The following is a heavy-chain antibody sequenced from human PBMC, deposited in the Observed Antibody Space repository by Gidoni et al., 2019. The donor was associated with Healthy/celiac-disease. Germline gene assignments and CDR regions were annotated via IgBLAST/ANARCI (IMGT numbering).Heavy chain of an antibody. V-gene: IGHV3-11*01. Sequence: QVQLVESGGGLVKPGGSLRLSCAASGFTVSDYYMSWITQAPGKGLEWVSYISSSGSTIYYADSVKGRFTISRDNAKNSLYLQMNSLRAEDTAVYYCARGRYSSGWYRPQGYYYYGMDVWGQGTTVTVSS. CDR2: ISSSGSTI. J-gene: IGHJ6*02. CDR1: GFTVSDYY. D-gene: IGHD6-19*01. CDR3: ARGRYSSGWYRPQGYYYYGMDV.